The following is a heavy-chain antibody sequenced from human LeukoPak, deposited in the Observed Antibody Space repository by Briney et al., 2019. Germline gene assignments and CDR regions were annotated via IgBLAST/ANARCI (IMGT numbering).Heavy chain of an antibody. Sequence: GGSLRLSCAASGFTFSSYAMHWVRQAPGKGLEWGAVISYDGSNKYYADSVKGRFTISRDNSKNTLYLQMNSLRAEDTAVYYCARDRYDYGDYDSSVVFDYWGQGTLVTVSS. V-gene: IGHV3-30*04. J-gene: IGHJ4*02. D-gene: IGHD4-17*01. CDR1: GFTFSSYA. CDR3: ARDRYDYGDYDSSVVFDY. CDR2: ISYDGSNK.